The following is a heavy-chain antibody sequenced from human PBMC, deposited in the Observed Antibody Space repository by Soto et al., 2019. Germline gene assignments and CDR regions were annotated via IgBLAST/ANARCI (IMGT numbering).Heavy chain of an antibody. V-gene: IGHV1-46*02. CDR1: GYTFNSYY. D-gene: IGHD2-15*01. CDR3: ARAAATRSGMDV. Sequence: QVQLVQSGAEVKKPGASVKGSCKASGYTFNSYYMHWVRQAPGQGLEWMGIINPSGGSTSYAQKFQGEVTMTRDTSTSTVYMELSSLRSEDTAVYYCARAAATRSGMDVWGQGTTVTVSS. J-gene: IGHJ6*02. CDR2: INPSGGST.